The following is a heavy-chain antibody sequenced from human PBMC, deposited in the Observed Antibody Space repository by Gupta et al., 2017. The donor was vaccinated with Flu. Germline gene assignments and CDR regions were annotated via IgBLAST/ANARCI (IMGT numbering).Heavy chain of an antibody. CDR1: GGFFSGYS. CDR2: INHSGNS. CDR3: ARGVLARRFLGPNTYYGMDV. Sequence: QVQLQQRGAGRLKPSEPVSLTCGVSGGFFSGYSWTCVRRPPGKGLEWIGEINHSGNSNYNPSLKSRFIMSVDTSKNQFSLKVTSVTAADTAVYYCARGVLARRFLGPNTYYGMDVWGQGTTVTVSS. V-gene: IGHV4-34*02. D-gene: IGHD3-3*01. J-gene: IGHJ6*02.